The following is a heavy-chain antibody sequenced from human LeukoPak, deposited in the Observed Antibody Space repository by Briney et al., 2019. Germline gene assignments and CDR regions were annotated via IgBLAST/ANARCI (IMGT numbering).Heavy chain of an antibody. J-gene: IGHJ4*02. D-gene: IGHD6-19*01. CDR1: GFTFSSYA. Sequence: GGSLRLSCAASGFTFSSYAMSWVRQAPGKGLEWVSAISTSGGSTYYADSVKGRFTISRDNSKNTLYLQMNSLRAEDTAVYYCAKDRSQWLVWDKYYFDYWGQGTLVTVSS. CDR2: ISTSGGST. CDR3: AKDRSQWLVWDKYYFDY. V-gene: IGHV3-23*01.